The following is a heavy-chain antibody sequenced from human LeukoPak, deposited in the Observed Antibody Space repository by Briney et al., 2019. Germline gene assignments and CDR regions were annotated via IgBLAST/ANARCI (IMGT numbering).Heavy chain of an antibody. CDR3: AKDLGRGGYSFGGVIVSDAFDI. Sequence: GGSLRLSCAASGFTFSSYAMSWVRQAPGEGLEWVSAISGSGGSTYYADSVKGRFTISRDSSKNTLYLQMNSLRAEDTAVYYCAKDLGRGGYSFGGVIVSDAFDIWGQGTMVTVSS. CDR1: GFTFSSYA. J-gene: IGHJ3*02. V-gene: IGHV3-23*01. D-gene: IGHD3-16*02. CDR2: ISGSGGST.